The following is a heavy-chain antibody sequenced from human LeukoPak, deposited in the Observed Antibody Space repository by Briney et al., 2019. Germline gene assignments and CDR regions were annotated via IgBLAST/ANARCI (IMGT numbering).Heavy chain of an antibody. V-gene: IGHV4-34*01. J-gene: IGHJ4*02. CDR3: ARGRRFSSLDY. CDR1: GGSFSGYH. D-gene: IGHD3-3*01. CDR2: INHSGST. Sequence: SETLSLTCAVYGGSFSGYHWSWICQPPGKGLEWIGEINHSGSTNYNPSLKSRVTISVDTSKNQFSLKLSSVTAADTAVYYCARGRRFSSLDYWGQGTLVTVSS.